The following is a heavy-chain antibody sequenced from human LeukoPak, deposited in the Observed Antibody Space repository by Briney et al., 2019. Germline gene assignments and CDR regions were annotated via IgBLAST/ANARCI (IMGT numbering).Heavy chain of an antibody. CDR2: IYPRDGST. Sequence: RASVTVSFKASGYTFTSNYIHWVRQAPGQGLEWMGMIYPRDGSTSYAQKFQGRVTVTRDTSTSTVHMELSGLRSEDTAVYYCARGQEGFDYWGQGTLVTVSS. CDR1: GYTFTSNY. V-gene: IGHV1-46*01. J-gene: IGHJ4*02. CDR3: ARGQEGFDY.